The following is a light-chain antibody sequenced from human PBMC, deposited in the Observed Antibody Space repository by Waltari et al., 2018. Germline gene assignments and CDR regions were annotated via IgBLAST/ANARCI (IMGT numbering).Light chain of an antibody. CDR2: DAS. Sequence: DIQMTQSPSMLSASVGDRVTITCRASQTIRGWLAWHQLQPGLAPKLLIYDASNLGGGVPSRFSGSGFGTNFTLTISSLQPDDFATYYCQQYSSFSTFGLGTKV. J-gene: IGKJ1*01. CDR3: QQYSSFST. V-gene: IGKV1-5*01. CDR1: QTIRGW.